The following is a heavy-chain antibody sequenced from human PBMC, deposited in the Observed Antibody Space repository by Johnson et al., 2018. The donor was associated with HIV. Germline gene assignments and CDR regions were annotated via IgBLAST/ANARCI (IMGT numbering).Heavy chain of an antibody. D-gene: IGHD3/OR15-3a*01. CDR3: AREFGQASSYAFDI. V-gene: IGHV3-66*01. CDR1: GFTFSSNY. Sequence: VQLVESGGGLVQPGGSLRLSCAASGFTFSSNYMSWVRQAPGKGLEWVSVIYSGGSTYYADSVKGRFTISRDNSKNTLYLQMNSLRAEDTAVYYCAREFGQASSYAFDIWGQGTMVTVSS. CDR2: IYSGGST. J-gene: IGHJ3*02.